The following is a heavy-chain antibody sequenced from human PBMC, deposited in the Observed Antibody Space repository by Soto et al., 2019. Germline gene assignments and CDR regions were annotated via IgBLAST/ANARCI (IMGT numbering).Heavy chain of an antibody. J-gene: IGHJ5*02. CDR3: AGQTFTIAAASYGRSNWFDP. CDR2: IYFTGNT. V-gene: IGHV4-39*01. CDR1: GGSITSSSHF. Sequence: PSETLSLTCSASGGSITSSSHFWGWVRQPPGKGLEWIGTIYFTGNTYYTPSLKGRLTMSIDTSKNEFSLRLNSVTAADTAVYYCAGQTFTIAAASYGRSNWFDPWGPGTLVTVSS. D-gene: IGHD6-25*01.